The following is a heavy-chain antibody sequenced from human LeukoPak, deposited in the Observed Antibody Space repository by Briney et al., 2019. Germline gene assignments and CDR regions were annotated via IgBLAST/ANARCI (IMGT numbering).Heavy chain of an antibody. J-gene: IGHJ4*02. V-gene: IGHV3-30*04. CDR1: GFSFRSYA. D-gene: IGHD5-24*01. Sequence: GSLRLSCAASGFSFRSYAMHWVRQAPGKGLEWVAVISYDGSNKYYADSVKGRFTISRDNSKNTLYLQMNSLRAEDTAVYYCARGAARMVEMATIISFEYWGQGTLVTVSS. CDR2: ISYDGSNK. CDR3: ARGAARMVEMATIISFEY.